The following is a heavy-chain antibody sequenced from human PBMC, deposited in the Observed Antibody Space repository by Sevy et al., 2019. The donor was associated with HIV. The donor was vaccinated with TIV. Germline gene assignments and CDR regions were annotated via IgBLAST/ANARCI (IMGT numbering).Heavy chain of an antibody. V-gene: IGHV3-23*01. D-gene: IGHD3-22*01. CDR3: AKNRPLYYYDSSGEDY. Sequence: GGSLRLSCAASGFTFSSYAMSWVRQAPGKGLEWVSAISGSGGSTYYADSVNGRFTISRDNSKNTLYLQMNSLRAEDTAVYYCAKNRPLYYYDSSGEDYWGQGTLVTVSS. J-gene: IGHJ4*02. CDR2: ISGSGGST. CDR1: GFTFSSYA.